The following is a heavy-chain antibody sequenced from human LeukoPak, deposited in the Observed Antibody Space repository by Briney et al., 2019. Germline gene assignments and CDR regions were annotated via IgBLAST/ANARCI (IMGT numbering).Heavy chain of an antibody. CDR1: GFTFSSYS. J-gene: IGHJ4*02. CDR2: IISSSSYI. CDR3: ARDQLGVANY. Sequence: PGGSLRLSCAASGFTFSSYSMNWVRQAPGKGLGWVSSIISSSSYIYYADSVKGRFTISRDKAKNSLYLQMNSPRAEDTAVYYCARDQLGVANYWGQGTLVTVSS. D-gene: IGHD2-8*01. V-gene: IGHV3-21*01.